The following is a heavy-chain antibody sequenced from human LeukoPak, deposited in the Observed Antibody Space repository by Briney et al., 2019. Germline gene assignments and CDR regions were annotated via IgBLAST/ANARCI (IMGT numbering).Heavy chain of an antibody. V-gene: IGHV4-4*07. D-gene: IGHD3-22*01. Sequence: SETLSLTCTVSGGSISSYYWSWIRQPAGKGLEWIGRIYTSGSTNYNPSLKSRVTMSVDTSKNQFSLKLSSVTAADTAVYYCARDGEYYYDSRLSYYFDYRGQGTLVTVSS. CDR2: IYTSGST. CDR3: ARDGEYYYDSRLSYYFDY. J-gene: IGHJ4*02. CDR1: GGSISSYY.